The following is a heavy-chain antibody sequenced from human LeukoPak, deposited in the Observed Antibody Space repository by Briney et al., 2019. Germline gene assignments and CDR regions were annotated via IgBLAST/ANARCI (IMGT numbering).Heavy chain of an antibody. Sequence: ASVKVSCKVSGYTLTELSMHWVRQAPGKGLEWMGGFDPEDGETIHAQKFQGRVTMTEDTSTDTAYMELSSLRSEDTAVYYCATQAVVNPGFDPWGQGTLVTVSS. V-gene: IGHV1-24*01. J-gene: IGHJ5*02. CDR1: GYTLTELS. CDR3: ATQAVVNPGFDP. D-gene: IGHD4-23*01. CDR2: FDPEDGET.